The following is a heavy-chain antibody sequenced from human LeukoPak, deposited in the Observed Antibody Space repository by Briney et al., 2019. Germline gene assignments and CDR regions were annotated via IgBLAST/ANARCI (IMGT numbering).Heavy chain of an antibody. J-gene: IGHJ6*03. CDR2: IYYSGST. CDR3: ARTTEGGYTYDYFYYYYMDV. Sequence: SETLSLTCTVSGGSISSYYWSWIRQPPGEGLEWIGYIYYSGSTNYNPSLKSRVTISVDTSKNQFSLQLSSVTAADTAVYYCARTTEGGYTYDYFYYYYMDVWGKGTTVTISS. D-gene: IGHD5-18*01. CDR1: GGSISSYY. V-gene: IGHV4-59*01.